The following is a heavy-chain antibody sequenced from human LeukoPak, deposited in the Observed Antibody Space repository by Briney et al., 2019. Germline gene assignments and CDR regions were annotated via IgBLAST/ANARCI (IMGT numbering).Heavy chain of an antibody. CDR1: GYRFTSYD. J-gene: IGHJ6*03. CDR2: MNPNSGST. Sequence: ASVNLSCKSSGYRFTSYDINWVRQPPGPGLGLMGWMNPNSGSTGYAQKFQGKVTSTRNTSISTAYMELSSLRSEDTAVYYCARTNWNSRIYYYYMDVWGKGTTVTVSS. V-gene: IGHV1-8*03. CDR3: ARTNWNSRIYYYYMDV. D-gene: IGHD1-1*01.